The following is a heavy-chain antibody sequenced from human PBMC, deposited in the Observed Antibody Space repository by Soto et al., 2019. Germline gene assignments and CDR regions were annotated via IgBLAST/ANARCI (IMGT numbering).Heavy chain of an antibody. Sequence: ASVKVSCKASGYTFTGHYIHWVRQAPGQGLEWMGWINCNNGDTKYAQNFQGWVTMTRDRSISTAYMELTRLKPDDTAVYYCARGRYSYYGMDVWGQGTTVTVSS. D-gene: IGHD1-20*01. J-gene: IGHJ6*02. CDR1: GYTFTGHY. CDR3: ARGRYSYYGMDV. CDR2: INCNNGDT. V-gene: IGHV1-2*04.